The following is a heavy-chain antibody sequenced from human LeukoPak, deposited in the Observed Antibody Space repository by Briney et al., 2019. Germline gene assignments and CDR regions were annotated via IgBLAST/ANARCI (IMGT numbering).Heavy chain of an antibody. V-gene: IGHV3-23*01. Sequence: GGSLRLSCAASGFTFSSYAMSWVRQALGKGLEWVSAISGSGGSTYYADSVKGRFTISRDNSKNTLYLQMNSLRAEDTAVYYCAKDRSQDPYYYYGMDVWGQGTTVTVSS. CDR1: GFTFSSYA. CDR3: AKDRSQDPYYYYGMDV. J-gene: IGHJ6*02. CDR2: ISGSGGST.